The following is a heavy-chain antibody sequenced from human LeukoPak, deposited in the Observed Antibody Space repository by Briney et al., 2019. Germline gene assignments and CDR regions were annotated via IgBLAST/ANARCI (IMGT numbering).Heavy chain of an antibody. Sequence: PGGSLRLSCAASGFTFSSYAMSWVSQAPGKGLEWVSTISGSGGSTYYADSVRGRFTISRDNSKSTLYLQMNSLRAEDTAVYYCAKDRHAPGRYCSSTTCFPFDLWGQGTLVTVSS. CDR3: AKDRHAPGRYCSSTTCFPFDL. V-gene: IGHV3-23*01. J-gene: IGHJ5*02. CDR1: GFTFSSYA. D-gene: IGHD2-2*01. CDR2: ISGSGGST.